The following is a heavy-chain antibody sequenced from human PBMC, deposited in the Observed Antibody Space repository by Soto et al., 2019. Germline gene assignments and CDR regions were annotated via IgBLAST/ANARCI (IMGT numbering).Heavy chain of an antibody. Sequence: SETLSLTCTVSGGSISSYYWSWIRQPPGKGLEWIGYIYYSGSTNYNPSLKSRVTISVDTSKNQFSLKLSSVTAADTAVYYCAGGVRGGTTIDYWGQGTLVTVSS. CDR3: AGGVRGGTTIDY. J-gene: IGHJ4*02. CDR1: GGSISSYY. D-gene: IGHD3-10*01. CDR2: IYYSGST. V-gene: IGHV4-59*01.